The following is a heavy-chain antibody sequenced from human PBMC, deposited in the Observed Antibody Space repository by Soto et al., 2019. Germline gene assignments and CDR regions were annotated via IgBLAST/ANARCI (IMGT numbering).Heavy chain of an antibody. CDR1: GFTFSTYG. Sequence: GVSLRLSCAPSGFTFSTYGMHWVRQARGKGLEWVAVIWYDGSNQYYADSVKGRFTISRDNSKNMLYLQMNSLRAEDTAVYYCARDLGAFNYGSAYFDYWGQGTPVTVSS. D-gene: IGHD3-10*01. J-gene: IGHJ4*02. CDR3: ARDLGAFNYGSAYFDY. V-gene: IGHV3-33*01. CDR2: IWYDGSNQ.